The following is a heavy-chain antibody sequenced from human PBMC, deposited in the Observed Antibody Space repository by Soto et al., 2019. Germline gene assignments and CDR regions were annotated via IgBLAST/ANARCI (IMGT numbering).Heavy chain of an antibody. V-gene: IGHV3-15*01. D-gene: IGHD2-2*01. CDR1: GFTGEFSFRRAW. CDR3: TTGYDPLPY. J-gene: IGHJ4*02. CDR2: IKSIREGGTT. Sequence: GXSLRLSCVASGFTGEFSFRRAWVFWVLQAPGKGLEWVGRIKSIREGGTTEYAAPVKGRFTISRDDSKNTLYLQMNSLKTEDTSFYYCTTGYDPLPYWSQGTLVTVSS.